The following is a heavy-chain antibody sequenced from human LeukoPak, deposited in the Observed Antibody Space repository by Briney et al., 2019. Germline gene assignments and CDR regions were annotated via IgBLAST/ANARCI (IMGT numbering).Heavy chain of an antibody. CDR3: ARDRYYYDSSGGRGLDY. Sequence: ASVKVSCKASGYTFTGYYMHWVRQAPGQGLEWMGWINPNSCGTNYAQQFQGRVTMTRDTSISTAYMELSRLRSDDTAVYYCARDRYYYDSSGGRGLDYWGQGTLVTVSS. V-gene: IGHV1-2*02. J-gene: IGHJ4*02. CDR1: GYTFTGYY. D-gene: IGHD3-22*01. CDR2: INPNSCGT.